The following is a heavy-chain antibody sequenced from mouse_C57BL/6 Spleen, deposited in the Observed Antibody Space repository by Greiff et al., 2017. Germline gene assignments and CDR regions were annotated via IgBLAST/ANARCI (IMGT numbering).Heavy chain of an antibody. CDR2: IDPETGGT. J-gene: IGHJ4*01. CDR1: GYTFTDYE. V-gene: IGHV1-15*01. Sequence: QVQLQQSGAELVRPGASVTLSCKASGYTFTDYEMHWVKQTPVHGLEWIGAIDPETGGTAYNQKFKGKAILTADKSSSTAYMELRSLTSEDSAVYYCTRGERDPYYAMDYWGQGTSVTVSS. D-gene: IGHD3-3*01. CDR3: TRGERDPYYAMDY.